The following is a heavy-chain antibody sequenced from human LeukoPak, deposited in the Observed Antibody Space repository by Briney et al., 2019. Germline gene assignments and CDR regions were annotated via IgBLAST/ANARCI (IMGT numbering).Heavy chain of an antibody. J-gene: IGHJ5*02. CDR2: MNPNSGNT. Sequence: ASVKVSCKASGSTFTSYDINWVRQATGQGLERMGWMNPNSGNTGYAQKFQGRVTMTRNTSISTAYMELSSLRSEDTAVYYCARGAAPGYDFWSGYYGGTNWFDPWGQGTLVTVSS. CDR3: ARGAAPGYDFWSGYYGGTNWFDP. CDR1: GSTFTSYD. D-gene: IGHD3-3*01. V-gene: IGHV1-8*01.